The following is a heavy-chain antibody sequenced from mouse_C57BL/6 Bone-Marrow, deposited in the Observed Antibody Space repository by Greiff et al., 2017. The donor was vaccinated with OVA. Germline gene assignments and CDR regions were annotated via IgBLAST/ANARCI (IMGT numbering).Heavy chain of an antibody. CDR3: AFYYGSSYRYFDV. D-gene: IGHD1-1*01. V-gene: IGHV1-39*01. CDR1: GYSFTDYN. CDR2: INPNYGTP. Sequence: VQLQQSGPELVKPGASVKISCKASGYSFTDYNMNWVKQSNGKSLEWIGVINPNYGTPSYNQKFKGKSTLTVDQSYSTAYMQLNSLTSEDSAVYFCAFYYGSSYRYFDVWGTGTTVTVSS. J-gene: IGHJ1*03.